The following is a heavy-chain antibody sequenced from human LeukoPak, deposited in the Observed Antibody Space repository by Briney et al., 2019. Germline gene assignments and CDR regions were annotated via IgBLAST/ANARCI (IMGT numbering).Heavy chain of an antibody. V-gene: IGHV4-30-4*08. CDR3: ARDFGYYDNTDY. Sequence: SQTLSLTCTVSGGSISSGDYYWSWIRQPPGKGLEWIGHIYYSGSTYYNPSLKSRVTISVDTSKNQFSLKLSSVTAADTAVYYCARDFGYYDNTDYWGQGTLVTVSS. D-gene: IGHD3-22*01. CDR2: IYYSGST. CDR1: GGSISSGDYY. J-gene: IGHJ4*02.